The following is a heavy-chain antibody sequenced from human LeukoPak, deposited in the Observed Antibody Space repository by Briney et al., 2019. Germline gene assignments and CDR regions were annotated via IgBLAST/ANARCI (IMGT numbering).Heavy chain of an antibody. V-gene: IGHV3-30*02. CDR1: GFTFSSYG. D-gene: IGHD3-22*01. CDR3: ARPLTYYYNSSPGY. CDR2: IRYDGSNK. Sequence: GGSLRLSCAASGFTFSSYGMHWVRQAPGKGLEWVAFIRYDGSNKYYADSVKGRFTISRDNSKNTLYLQMNSLRAEDTAVYYCARPLTYYYNSSPGYWGQGTLVTVSS. J-gene: IGHJ4*02.